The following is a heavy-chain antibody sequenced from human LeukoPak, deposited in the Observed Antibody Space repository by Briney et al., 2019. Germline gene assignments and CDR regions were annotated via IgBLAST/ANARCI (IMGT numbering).Heavy chain of an antibody. D-gene: IGHD3-10*01. CDR1: GGSISRGGYY. Sequence: PSETLSLTCTVSGGSISRGGYYWRWIRQHPGKGLDWNGYIYYSGSTYYNPSLKRRVTISVDTSKNQFSLKLSSVTAADAAVYYCARDSMVRGVNYCDYGGQGTLVTVSS. J-gene: IGHJ4*02. CDR2: IYYSGST. V-gene: IGHV4-31*03. CDR3: ARDSMVRGVNYCDY.